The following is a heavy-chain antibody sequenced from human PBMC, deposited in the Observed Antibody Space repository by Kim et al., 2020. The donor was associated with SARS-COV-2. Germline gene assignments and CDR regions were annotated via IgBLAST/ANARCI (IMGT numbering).Heavy chain of an antibody. CDR1: GYTFTSYA. CDR2: INAGNGNT. V-gene: IGHV1-3*01. Sequence: ASAKVSCKASGYTFTSYAMHWVRQAPGQRLEWMGWINAGNGNTKYSQKFQGRVTITRDTSASTAYMELSSLRSEDTAVYYCARDRMVRGVTHNWFDPWGQGTLVTVSS. D-gene: IGHD3-10*01. CDR3: ARDRMVRGVTHNWFDP. J-gene: IGHJ5*02.